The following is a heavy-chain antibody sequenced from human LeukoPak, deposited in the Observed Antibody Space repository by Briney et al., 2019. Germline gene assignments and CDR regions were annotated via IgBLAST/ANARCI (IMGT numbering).Heavy chain of an antibody. CDR2: INPSGGST. CDR3: ARVRAYYYDSSGPYFDY. D-gene: IGHD3-22*01. V-gene: IGHV1-46*01. Sequence: ASVKVSCKASGYTFTSYYMHWVRQAPGQGLEWMEIINPSGGSTSYVQKFQGRVTMTRDTSTSTVYMELSSLRSEDTAVYYCARVRAYYYDSSGPYFDYWGQGTLVTVSS. CDR1: GYTFTSYY. J-gene: IGHJ4*02.